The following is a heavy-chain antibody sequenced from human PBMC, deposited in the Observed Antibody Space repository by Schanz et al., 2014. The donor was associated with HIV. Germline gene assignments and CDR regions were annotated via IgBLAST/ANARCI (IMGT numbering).Heavy chain of an antibody. V-gene: IGHV3-30*03. CDR2: TSYDGTKK. J-gene: IGHJ5*02. D-gene: IGHD6-13*01. Sequence: VQLLESGGGLAQPGGSLTLSCAASGFTFTNHALSWVPQAPGKGLEWVAVTSYDGTKKHYADSVKGRFTISRDNSKNTLNXRVNSLRAEDTAVYYCARGQPLVQRWFDPWGQGTLVTVSS. CDR3: ARGQPLVQRWFDP. CDR1: GFTFTNHA.